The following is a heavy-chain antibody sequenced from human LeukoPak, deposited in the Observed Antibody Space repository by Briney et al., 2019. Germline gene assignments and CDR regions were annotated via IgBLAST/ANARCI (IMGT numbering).Heavy chain of an antibody. CDR3: ARLSGGYYGSGSARRYYYYGMDV. CDR2: IYYSWST. V-gene: IGHV4-59*08. J-gene: IGHJ6*02. CDR1: GGSISSYY. Sequence: PSETLSLTCTVSGGSISSYYWSWIRQPPGKGLEWIGYIYYSWSTNYNPSLKSRVTISVDTSKNQFSLKLSSVTAADTAVYYCARLSGGYYGSGSARRYYYYGMDVWGQGTTVTVSS. D-gene: IGHD3-10*01.